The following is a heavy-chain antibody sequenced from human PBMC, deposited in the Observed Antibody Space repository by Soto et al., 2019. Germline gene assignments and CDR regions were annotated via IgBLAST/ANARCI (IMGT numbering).Heavy chain of an antibody. CDR1: GVTFSTYA. J-gene: IGHJ4*02. CDR3: AMWEGGTMVRGVIGAFDY. CDR2: ISGSGEST. Sequence: EVQLWESGGGLAQPGGSLRLSCAASGVTFSTYAMTWVRQAPGKGLEWVSVISGSGESTYYADSVEGRVTISRDNSKNMVYLHMKSLRAKSTAVDYCAMWEGGTMVRGVIGAFDYWGKGTVVTVSS. D-gene: IGHD3-10*01. V-gene: IGHV3-23*01.